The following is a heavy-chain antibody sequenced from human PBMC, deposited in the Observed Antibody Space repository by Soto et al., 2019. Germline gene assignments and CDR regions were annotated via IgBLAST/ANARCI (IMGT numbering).Heavy chain of an antibody. V-gene: IGHV1-3*01. D-gene: IGHD5-12*01. CDR2: INAGNGNT. Sequence: GASVKVSCKASGYTFTSYAMHWVRQAPGQRLEWMGWINAGNGNTKYSQKFQGRVTITRDTSASTAYMELSSLRSEDTAVYYCARDLNSFGVAKMATFDYWGQGTLVTVSS. CDR1: GYTFTSYA. J-gene: IGHJ4*02. CDR3: ARDLNSFGVAKMATFDY.